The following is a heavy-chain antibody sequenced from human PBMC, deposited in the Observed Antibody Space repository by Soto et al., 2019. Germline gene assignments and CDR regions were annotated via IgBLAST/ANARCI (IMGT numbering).Heavy chain of an antibody. CDR1: GYTFTSYD. Sequence: QVQLVQSGAEVKKPGASVKVSCKASGYTFTSYDINWVRQATGQGLEWMGWMNPNSGNTGYAQKFQGRVTMTRNTSISTAYMEQRSLRYEHTAVYDCARGLRIVGATAADYWGQGTLVTVSS. V-gene: IGHV1-8*01. D-gene: IGHD1-26*01. CDR2: MNPNSGNT. J-gene: IGHJ4*02. CDR3: ARGLRIVGATAADY.